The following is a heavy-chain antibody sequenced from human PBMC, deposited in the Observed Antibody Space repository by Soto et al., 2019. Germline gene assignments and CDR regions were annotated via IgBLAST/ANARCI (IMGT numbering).Heavy chain of an antibody. J-gene: IGHJ5*02. CDR2: IYYSGST. V-gene: IGHV4-31*03. CDR3: ARVGVVVEDGNWFDP. Sequence: SETLSLTCTVSGGSISSGGYYWSWIRQHPGKGLEWIGYIYYSGSTYYNPSLKSRVTISVDTSKNQFSLKLSSVTAADTAVYYCARVGVVVEDGNWFDPWGQGTLVTVSS. CDR1: GGSISSGGYY. D-gene: IGHD2-15*01.